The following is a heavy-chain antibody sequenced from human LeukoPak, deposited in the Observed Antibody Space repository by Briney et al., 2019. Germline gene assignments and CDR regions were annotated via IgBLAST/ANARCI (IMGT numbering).Heavy chain of an antibody. CDR1: GYTFTGYW. V-gene: IGHV1-46*01. D-gene: IGHD5-24*01. J-gene: IGHJ5*02. Sequence: GASVKVSCKAFGYTFTGYWMHWARQAPGQGPEWMGVISPSGGSTIYAQKFKGRVTLTRDMSTSTDYLELSSLRSEDTAVYYCARDNSVRDEAWWFNPWGQGALVTVSS. CDR3: ARDNSVRDEAWWFNP. CDR2: ISPSGGST.